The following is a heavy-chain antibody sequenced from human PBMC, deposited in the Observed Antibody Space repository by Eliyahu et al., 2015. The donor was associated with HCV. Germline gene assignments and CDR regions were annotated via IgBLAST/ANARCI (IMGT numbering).Heavy chain of an antibody. J-gene: IGHJ4*02. Sequence: EVQLVESGGGLVQPGGSXRXXCAASGFTFSSYWMXWVRQAPGKGLEWVANIKADGSEKNYVDSVKGRFTISRDNAKNSVFLQMSSLRAEDTAVYYCASPADLWSGYYNWGQGTLVTVSS. CDR2: IKADGSEK. V-gene: IGHV3-7*01. D-gene: IGHD3-3*01. CDR3: ASPADLWSGYYN. CDR1: GFTFSSYW.